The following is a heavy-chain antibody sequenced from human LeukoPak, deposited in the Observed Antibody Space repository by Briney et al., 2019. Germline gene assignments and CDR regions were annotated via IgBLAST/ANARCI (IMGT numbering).Heavy chain of an antibody. CDR3: ARGYYPPRWYFDL. V-gene: IGHV4-39*01. CDR2: VYSSGSS. J-gene: IGHJ2*01. D-gene: IGHD2-21*01. CDR1: GGSISSSNNY. Sequence: SETLSLTCTVSGGSISSSNNYWGWIRQPPGKGLEWIGSVYSSGSSYYNPSLKSRVTISVDTSKNQFSLKLTSMTAADTAMYYCARGYYPPRWYFDLWGRGTLVTVSS.